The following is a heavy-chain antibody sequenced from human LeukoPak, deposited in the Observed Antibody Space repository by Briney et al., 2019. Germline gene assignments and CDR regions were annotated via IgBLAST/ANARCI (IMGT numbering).Heavy chain of an antibody. D-gene: IGHD3-22*01. J-gene: IGHJ3*02. V-gene: IGHV4-59*01. Sequence: SETLSLTCTVSGGSISSYYWSWIRQPPGKGLEWIGYIYYSGSTNYNPSLKSRVTISVDTSKNQFSLKLSSVTAADTAVYYCARTPDYFDSSGYCSGAFDIWGQGTMVTVSS. CDR1: GGSISSYY. CDR2: IYYSGST. CDR3: ARTPDYFDSSGYCSGAFDI.